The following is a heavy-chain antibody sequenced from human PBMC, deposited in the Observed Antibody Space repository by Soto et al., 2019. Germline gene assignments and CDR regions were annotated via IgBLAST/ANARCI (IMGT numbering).Heavy chain of an antibody. V-gene: IGHV1-69*13. CDR1: GGTFSSYA. Sequence: SVKVSCKASGGTFSSYAISWVRQAPGQGLEWMGGIIPIFGTANYAQKFQGRVPITADESTSTAYMELSSLRSEDTAVYYCARVLWFGETSRPSGYYYHGMDVWGQGPTVTVS. CDR2: IIPIFGTA. CDR3: ARVLWFGETSRPSGYYYHGMDV. J-gene: IGHJ6*02. D-gene: IGHD3-10*01.